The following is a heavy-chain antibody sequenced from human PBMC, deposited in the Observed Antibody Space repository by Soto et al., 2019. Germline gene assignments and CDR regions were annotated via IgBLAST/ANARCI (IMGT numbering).Heavy chain of an antibody. J-gene: IGHJ6*02. Sequence: GGSLRLSCAASGFTFSNAWMNWVRQAPGKGLEWVGRIKSKTDGGTTDYAAPVKGRFTISRDDSKNTLYLQMNSLKTEDTAVYYCTTAMYYYDSSGYYDYYYGMDVWGQGTTVTVSS. V-gene: IGHV3-15*07. CDR3: TTAMYYYDSSGYYDYYYGMDV. CDR1: GFTFSNAW. D-gene: IGHD3-22*01. CDR2: IKSKTDGGTT.